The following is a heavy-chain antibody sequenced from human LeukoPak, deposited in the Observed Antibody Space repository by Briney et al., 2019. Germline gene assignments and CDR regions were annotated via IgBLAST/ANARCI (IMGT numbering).Heavy chain of an antibody. CDR2: ISSSSSYI. CDR3: ARLSDYDFWSGPYPYYYYYYGMDV. J-gene: IGHJ6*02. V-gene: IGHV3-21*01. Sequence: GGSLRLSCAASGFTFSSYSMNWVRQAPGKGLEWVSSISSSSSYIYYADSVKGRFTISRDNAKNSLYLRMNSLRAEDTAVYYCARLSDYDFWSGPYPYYYYYYGMDVWGQGTTVTVSS. D-gene: IGHD3-3*01. CDR1: GFTFSSYS.